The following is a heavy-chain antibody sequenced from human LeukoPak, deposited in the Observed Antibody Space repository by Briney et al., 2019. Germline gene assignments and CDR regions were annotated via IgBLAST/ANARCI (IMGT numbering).Heavy chain of an antibody. J-gene: IGHJ4*02. CDR2: IYFSGST. CDR1: GGSISTSNYY. Sequence: SETLSLTCTVSGGSISTSNYYWAWIRQPPGKGLEWIGSIYFSGSTCYNPSLKSRVSMSVDTSNNQFSLKVTSATAADTAVYYCASDYGADSGYWGQGTLVTVSS. CDR3: ASDYGADSGY. V-gene: IGHV4-39*01. D-gene: IGHD4-23*01.